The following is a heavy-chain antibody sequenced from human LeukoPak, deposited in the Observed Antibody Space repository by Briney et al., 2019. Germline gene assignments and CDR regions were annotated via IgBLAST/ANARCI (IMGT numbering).Heavy chain of an antibody. CDR1: GGSISSYF. D-gene: IGHD2-15*01. V-gene: IGHV4-59*01. CDR2: IYYSGST. CDR3: ARVLCSAGSCYPLN. Sequence: SETLSLTYTVSGGSISSYFWSWTRQPPGKGLEWIGYIYYSGSTNYNPSPKSRVTISVDTSKNQFSLKLSSVIAAGTAVYYCARVLCSAGSCYPLNWGQGTLVTVSS. J-gene: IGHJ4*02.